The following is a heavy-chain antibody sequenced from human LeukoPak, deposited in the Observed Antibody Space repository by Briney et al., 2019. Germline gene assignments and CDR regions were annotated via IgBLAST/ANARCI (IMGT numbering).Heavy chain of an antibody. V-gene: IGHV1-18*01. D-gene: IGHD2-15*01. Sequence: ASVKVSCKASGYTFTSYGISWVRQAPGQGLEWMGWISTYNGNTNYAQKLQGRVTMTTDTSTSTAYMELRRLRSDDTAVYYCARDLERYCSGGSCHYYSYYMDVWGKGTTVTVSS. CDR3: ARDLERYCSGGSCHYYSYYMDV. CDR1: GYTFTSYG. J-gene: IGHJ6*03. CDR2: ISTYNGNT.